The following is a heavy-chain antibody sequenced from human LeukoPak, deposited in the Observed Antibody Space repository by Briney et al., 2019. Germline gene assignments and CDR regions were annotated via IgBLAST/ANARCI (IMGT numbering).Heavy chain of an antibody. V-gene: IGHV3-30*02. J-gene: IGHJ4*02. D-gene: IGHD6-19*01. CDR2: IRYDGSNK. CDR3: ARVASSGWLLDY. Sequence: GGSLRLSCAASGFTFSSYGMHWVRQAPGKGLEWVAFIRYDGSNKYYADSVKGRFTISRDNSKNTLYLQMNSLRAEDTAVYYCARVASSGWLLDYWGQGTLVTVSS. CDR1: GFTFSSYG.